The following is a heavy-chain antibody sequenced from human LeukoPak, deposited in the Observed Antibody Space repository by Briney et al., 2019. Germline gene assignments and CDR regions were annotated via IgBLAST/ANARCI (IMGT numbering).Heavy chain of an antibody. CDR2: ISYDGSNK. Sequence: GRSLRLSCAASGFTFSSYGMHWVRQAPGRGLEWVAVISYDGSNKYYADSVKGRFTISRDNSKNTLYLQMNSLRAEDTAVYYCAKDPRDYYGNYYYGMDVWGQGTTVTVSS. D-gene: IGHD3-10*01. CDR1: GFTFSSYG. V-gene: IGHV3-30*18. J-gene: IGHJ6*02. CDR3: AKDPRDYYGNYYYGMDV.